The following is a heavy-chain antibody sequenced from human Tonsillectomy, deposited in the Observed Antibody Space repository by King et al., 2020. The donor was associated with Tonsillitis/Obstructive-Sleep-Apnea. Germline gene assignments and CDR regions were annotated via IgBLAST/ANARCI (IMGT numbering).Heavy chain of an antibody. CDR3: AKALDLLPRLDY. D-gene: IGHD1-26*01. V-gene: IGHV3-43*02. CDR2: ISGGGLST. Sequence: VQLVESGGGVVQPGGSLKLSCAASGFNLDDSAIHWVRQAPGKGLEWVSLISGGGLSTYYADSVKGRFTISRDNTKNSLCLQMSSLRTEDTALYYCAKALDLLPRLDYWGQGTLVTVSS. J-gene: IGHJ4*02. CDR1: GFNLDDSA.